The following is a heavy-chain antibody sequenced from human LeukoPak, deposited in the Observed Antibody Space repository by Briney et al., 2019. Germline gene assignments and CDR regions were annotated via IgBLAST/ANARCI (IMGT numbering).Heavy chain of an antibody. CDR3: AREDIAMAEGFDP. CDR2: IYTSGST. D-gene: IGHD5-18*01. CDR1: GDSISSNY. J-gene: IGHJ5*02. Sequence: SGTLSLTCTVSGDSISSNYWNWSRQPAGKGLEWIGRIYTSGSTNYNPSLKSRVSMSVDTSKNHFSLKLSSVTAADTAVYYCAREDIAMAEGFDPWGQGTLVTVSS. V-gene: IGHV4-4*07.